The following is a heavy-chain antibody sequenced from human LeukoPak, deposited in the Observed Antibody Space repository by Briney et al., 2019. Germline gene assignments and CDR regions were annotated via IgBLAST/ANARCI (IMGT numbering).Heavy chain of an antibody. CDR3: ARSIYSGYDRVGLNYYYYYGMDV. Sequence: ASVKVSCKASGGTFSSYAISWVRQAPGKGLGGMGGTFLIFVPPNYAQKFQGRVTITADESTSTAYMELSSLRSEDTAVYYCARSIYSGYDRVGLNYYYYYGMDVWGQGTTVTVSS. V-gene: IGHV1-69*13. J-gene: IGHJ6*02. CDR1: GGTFSSYA. D-gene: IGHD5-12*01. CDR2: TFLIFVPP.